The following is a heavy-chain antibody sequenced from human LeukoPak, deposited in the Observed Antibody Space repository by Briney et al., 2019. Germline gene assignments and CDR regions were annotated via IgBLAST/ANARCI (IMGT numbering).Heavy chain of an antibody. V-gene: IGHV4-34*01. Sequence: SETLSLTCAVYGGSFSGYYWSWIRQPPGKGLEWIGEINHSGSTNYNPSLKSRVTISVDKSKNQFFLKLTSVTAADTAVYYCARQTALGDAFDIWGQGTMVTVSS. CDR1: GGSFSGYY. CDR3: ARQTALGDAFDI. D-gene: IGHD3-16*01. CDR2: INHSGST. J-gene: IGHJ3*02.